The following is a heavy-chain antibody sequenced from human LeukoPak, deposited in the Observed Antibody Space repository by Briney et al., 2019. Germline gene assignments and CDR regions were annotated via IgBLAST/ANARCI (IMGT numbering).Heavy chain of an antibody. Sequence: ASVKVSCKASGYTFTSYGISWVRQAPGQGPEWVGRIIPIFGMSSYAQSLQDRVTITADKSTNTVYLELSSLRSDDTAVYYCARGTNKILGVVVTDAYDVWGQGTMVTVSS. D-gene: IGHD3-16*02. CDR2: IIPIFGMS. V-gene: IGHV1-69*04. CDR1: GYTFTSYG. J-gene: IGHJ3*01. CDR3: ARGTNKILGVVVTDAYDV.